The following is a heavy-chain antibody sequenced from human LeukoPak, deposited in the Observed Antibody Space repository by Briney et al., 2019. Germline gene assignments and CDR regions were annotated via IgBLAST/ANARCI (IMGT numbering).Heavy chain of an antibody. CDR2: IYYNGAT. CDR3: ARELEMGTYYFDY. J-gene: IGHJ4*02. D-gene: IGHD5-24*01. Sequence: PSETLSLTCTVSGGSSNSGGYYWSWIRQHPGKGLEWIGYIYYNGATYYKPSLQSQVTISLDTSKNQFSLRLSSATAADTAVYYCARELEMGTYYFDYWGQGTLVTVSS. CDR1: GGSSNSGGYY. V-gene: IGHV4-31*01.